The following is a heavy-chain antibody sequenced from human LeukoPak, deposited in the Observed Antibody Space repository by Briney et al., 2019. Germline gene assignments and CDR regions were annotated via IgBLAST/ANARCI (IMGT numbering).Heavy chain of an antibody. D-gene: IGHD1-20*01. CDR2: ISSSGSTI. CDR1: GFTFSSYW. J-gene: IGHJ4*02. CDR3: ARRGYNWKFDY. V-gene: IGHV3-48*04. Sequence: GGSLRLSCAASGFTFSSYWMHWVRQAPGKGLEWVSYISSSGSTIYYADSVKGRFTITRDNAKNSLYLQMNSLRAEDTAVYYCARRGYNWKFDYWGQGTLVTVSS.